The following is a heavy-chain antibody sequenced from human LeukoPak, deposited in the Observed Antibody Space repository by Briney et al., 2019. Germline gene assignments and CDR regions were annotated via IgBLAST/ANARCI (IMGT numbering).Heavy chain of an antibody. Sequence: SETLSLTCAVYGGSFSGYYWGWIRQPPGKGLQWIGEINHSGYTNYNPPLKSRVTISLDTSKNQFSLKLTSVTAADTAVYYCAASGGPINWFDPWGQGTLVTVSS. J-gene: IGHJ5*02. D-gene: IGHD2-15*01. CDR3: AASGGPINWFDP. V-gene: IGHV4-34*01. CDR1: GGSFSGYY. CDR2: INHSGYT.